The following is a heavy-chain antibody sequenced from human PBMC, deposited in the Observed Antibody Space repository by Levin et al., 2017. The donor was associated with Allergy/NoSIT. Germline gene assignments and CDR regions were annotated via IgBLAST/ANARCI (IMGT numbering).Heavy chain of an antibody. V-gene: IGHV3-23*01. J-gene: IGHJ6*02. D-gene: IGHD2-21*01. CDR2: ITGTGDNT. Sequence: QPGGSLRLSCVASGVNFGSYAMNWVRQAPGKGLEWVSAITGTGDNTYYADSVKGRFTISRDNSQSTLFLHMKNLRVDDTAVYYCAKGLPRIRYYYYVMDVWGQGTTVTVSS. CDR3: AKGLPRIRYYYYVMDV. CDR1: GVNFGSYA.